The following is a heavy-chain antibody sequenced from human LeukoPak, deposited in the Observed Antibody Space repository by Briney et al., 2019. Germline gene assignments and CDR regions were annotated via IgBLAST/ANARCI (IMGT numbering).Heavy chain of an antibody. CDR1: GFSLSTNAMC. D-gene: IGHD3-22*01. J-gene: IGHJ4*02. CDR3: ARTLYDSSGYYSAMTDY. Sequence: SGPALVKPTQTLTLTCTFSGFSLSTNAMCVSWIRQAPGKPLERLARIDWDDDTYYSTSLKTRLTISKDTSKNQVVLTVTNMDPVDKATYYCARTLYDSSGYYSAMTDYWGQETLVTVSS. V-gene: IGHV2-70*11. CDR2: IDWDDDT.